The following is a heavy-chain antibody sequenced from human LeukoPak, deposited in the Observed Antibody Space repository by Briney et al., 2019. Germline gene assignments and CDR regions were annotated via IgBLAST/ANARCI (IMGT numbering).Heavy chain of an antibody. J-gene: IGHJ4*02. D-gene: IGHD4-17*01. CDR2: IYYSGST. CDR1: GGSISSSSYC. V-gene: IGHV4-31*03. Sequence: PSETLSLTCTVSGGSISSSSYCWGWIRQHPGKGLEWIGYIYYSGSTYYNPSLKSRVTISVDTSKNQFSLKLSSVTAADTAVYYCARVDYGDYVFDYWGQGTLVTVSS. CDR3: ARVDYGDYVFDY.